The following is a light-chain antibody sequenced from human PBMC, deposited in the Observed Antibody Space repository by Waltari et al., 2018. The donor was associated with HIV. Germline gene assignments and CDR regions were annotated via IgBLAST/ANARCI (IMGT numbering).Light chain of an antibody. V-gene: IGKV4-1*01. CDR3: QQYHTTPWA. J-gene: IGKJ1*01. CDR2: WAS. CDR1: QTLLSNTDCWYDSHNKNY. Sequence: DIVMTQSPESLAVSLGVRATIYCKSSQTLLSNTDCWYDSHNKNYLAWYQQKPGQPPRVLIYWASTRESGVPDRFSGSGSGTEFALTITSLQAEDVAVDYCQQYHTTPWAFGQGTRL.